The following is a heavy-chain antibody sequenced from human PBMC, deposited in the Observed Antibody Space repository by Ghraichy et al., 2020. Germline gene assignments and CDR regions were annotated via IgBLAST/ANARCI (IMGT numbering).Heavy chain of an antibody. D-gene: IGHD6-19*01. V-gene: IGHV4-61*01. CDR3: ARERSVAVDY. J-gene: IGHJ4*02. CDR1: GGSVGSGSYY. CDR2: IYYSGST. Sequence: SETLSLTCTVSGGSVGSGSYYWSWIRQPPGKGLEWIGYIYYSGSTNYNPSLKSRVTISVDTSKNQFSLKLSSVTAADTAVYYCARERSVAVDYWGQGTLVTASS.